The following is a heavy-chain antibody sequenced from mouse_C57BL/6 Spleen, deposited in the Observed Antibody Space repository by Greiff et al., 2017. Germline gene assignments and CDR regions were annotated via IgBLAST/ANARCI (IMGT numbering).Heavy chain of an antibody. CDR3: ARHGESYYGSSDRYFDV. CDR1: GYTFTEYT. J-gene: IGHJ1*03. D-gene: IGHD1-1*01. CDR2: FYPGSGSI. Sequence: VQLQQSGAELVKPGASVKLSCKASGYTFTEYTIHWVKQRSGQGLEWIGWFYPGSGSIKYNEKFKDKATLTADKSSSTVYMEIRRLTSEDSAVYFCARHGESYYGSSDRYFDVWGTGATVTVSS. V-gene: IGHV1-62-2*01.